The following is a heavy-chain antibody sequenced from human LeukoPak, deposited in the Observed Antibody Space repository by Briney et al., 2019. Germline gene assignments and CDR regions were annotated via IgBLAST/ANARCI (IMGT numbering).Heavy chain of an antibody. CDR3: ARDLTYYDFWSGYYTYYGMDV. D-gene: IGHD3-3*01. V-gene: IGHV3-33*01. Sequence: PGGSLRLSCAASGFTFSSYGMHWVRQAPGKGLEWVAVIWYDGSNKYYADSVKGRFTISRDNSKNTLYLQMNSLRAEDTAVYYCARDLTYYDFWSGYYTYYGMDVWGQGTTVTVSS. CDR2: IWYDGSNK. J-gene: IGHJ6*02. CDR1: GFTFSSYG.